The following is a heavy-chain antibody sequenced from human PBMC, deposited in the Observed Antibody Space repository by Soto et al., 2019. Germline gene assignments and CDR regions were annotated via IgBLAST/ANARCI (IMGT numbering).Heavy chain of an antibody. CDR2: IYYSGST. V-gene: IGHV4-59*08. D-gene: IGHD2-2*01. Sequence: QVQLQESGPGLVKPSETLSLTCTVSGGSMSSYYRSWIRQPPGKGLEWIGYIYYSGSTNYNPSLKSRVTISVDTSKKQFSLKLSSVTAADTAVYYCASWGVYCTSTSCFERWFDPWGQGILVTVSS. CDR1: GGSMSSYY. J-gene: IGHJ5*02. CDR3: ASWGVYCTSTSCFERWFDP.